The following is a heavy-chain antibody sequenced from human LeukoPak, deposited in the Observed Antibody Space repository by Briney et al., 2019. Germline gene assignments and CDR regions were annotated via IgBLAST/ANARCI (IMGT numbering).Heavy chain of an antibody. CDR3: TTDLGTYYHGSQRLIPIDY. V-gene: IGHV3-15*01. J-gene: IGHJ4*02. Sequence: GGSLRLSCVDSGFTFTNAWMSWVRQAPGKGLEWIGRIKSKTDGETTDYAEPVRGRITISRDDSKSAVYLQMNSLKIEDTAVYYCTTDLGTYYHGSQRLIPIDYWGQGTLVTVSS. CDR2: IKSKTDGETT. CDR1: GFTFTNAW. D-gene: IGHD3-10*01.